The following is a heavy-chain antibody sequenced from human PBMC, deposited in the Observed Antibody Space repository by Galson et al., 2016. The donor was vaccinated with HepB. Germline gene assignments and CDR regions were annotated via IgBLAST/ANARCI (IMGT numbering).Heavy chain of an antibody. Sequence: QSGAEVKKSGESLKISCQGSGYSFPSFWIGWVRQMPGKGLELMGIIYPGDSDTKYRPAFEGQVTISADKSIGTAFLQWGSLKASDTAMYYCATGRFYFDEWGQGTLVTVSS. CDR3: ATGRFYFDE. J-gene: IGHJ4*02. CDR2: IYPGDSDT. V-gene: IGHV5-51*01. CDR1: GYSFPSFW. D-gene: IGHD1-14*01.